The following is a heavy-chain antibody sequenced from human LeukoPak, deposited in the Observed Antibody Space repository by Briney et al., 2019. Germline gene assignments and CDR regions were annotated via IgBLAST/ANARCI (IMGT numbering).Heavy chain of an antibody. V-gene: IGHV3-21*01. CDR1: GFTFSSYS. CDR2: ISSSSSYI. D-gene: IGHD1-26*01. CDR3: ARGGGWELEPHYYYYMDV. J-gene: IGHJ6*03. Sequence: PGGSLRLSCAASGFTFSSYSMNWVRQAPGKGLEWVSSISSSSSYIYYADSVKGRFTISRDNAKNSLYLRMNSLRAEDTAVYYCARGGGWELEPHYYYYMDVWGKGTTVTISS.